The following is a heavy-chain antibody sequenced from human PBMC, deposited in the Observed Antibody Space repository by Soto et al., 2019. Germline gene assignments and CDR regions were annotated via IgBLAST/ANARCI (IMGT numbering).Heavy chain of an antibody. J-gene: IGHJ5*02. V-gene: IGHV4-4*02. CDR3: ARDHYDILTGYSSGWFDP. D-gene: IGHD3-9*01. CDR1: GGSISSSNW. Sequence: QVQLQESGPGLVKPSGTLSLTCAVSGGSISSSNWWSWVRQPPGKGLEWIGEIYHSGGTNYNPSLKSRVTISVDKSKNQFSLKLSSVTAADTAVYYCARDHYDILTGYSSGWFDPWGQGTLVTVSS. CDR2: IYHSGGT.